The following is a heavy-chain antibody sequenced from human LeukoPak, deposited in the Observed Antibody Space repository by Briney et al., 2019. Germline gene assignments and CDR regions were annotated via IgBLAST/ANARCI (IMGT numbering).Heavy chain of an antibody. J-gene: IGHJ5*02. V-gene: IGHV1-58*02. D-gene: IGHD2-2*01. CDR2: IVVGSGNT. CDR1: GFTFTSSA. Sequence: GTSVKVSCKASGFTFTSSAMQWVRQARGQRLEWIGWIVVGSGNTNYAQKFQERVTITRDMSTSTAYMELSSLRSEDTAVYYCAADVTRELYQLPNWFDPWGQGTLVTVSS. CDR3: AADVTRELYQLPNWFDP.